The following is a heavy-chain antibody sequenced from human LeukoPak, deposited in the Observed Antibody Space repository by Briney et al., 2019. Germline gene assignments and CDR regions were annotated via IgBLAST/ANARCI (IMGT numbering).Heavy chain of an antibody. CDR1: GFSFNMFT. CDR2: VSYDGNKE. V-gene: IGHV3-30*09. D-gene: IGHD3-16*01. J-gene: IGHJ3*02. Sequence: GGSLRLSCAASGFSFNMFTIHWVRQAPGKGLEWVALVSYDGNKEYYADSVQGRFAVSRDNSKNTVYLQMNSLSREDTAVYYCARDVWGEMGKSLDGAFDIWGQGTMVTVSS. CDR3: ARDVWGEMGKSLDGAFDI.